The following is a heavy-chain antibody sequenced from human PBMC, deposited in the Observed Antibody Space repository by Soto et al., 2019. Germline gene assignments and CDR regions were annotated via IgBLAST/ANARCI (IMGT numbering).Heavy chain of an antibody. CDR3: ERGIRRDGYSGIGY. V-gene: IGHV1-69*01. Sequence: QVQLVQSGAEVKKPGSSVKVSCKASGGTFSSYAISWVRQAPGQGLEWMGGIIPIFGTANYAQKFQGRVTSTADEHTRTAYMELRRMRSEDKAVYYCERGIRRDGYSGIGYWGQGTLVTVSS. D-gene: IGHD4-4*01. J-gene: IGHJ4*02. CDR2: IIPIFGTA. CDR1: GGTFSSYA.